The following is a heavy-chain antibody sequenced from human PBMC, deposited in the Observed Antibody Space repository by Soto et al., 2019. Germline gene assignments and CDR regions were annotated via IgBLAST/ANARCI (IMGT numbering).Heavy chain of an antibody. Sequence: SETLSLTCTVSGGSISNFYCSWIRQPPGKGLEWIGYISYSGNTNYNPSLKSRVSISVDTSKNQLSLNLTSVTAADTAVYYCARATMVISRSYFDSWGQGTPVTVSS. CDR2: ISYSGNT. J-gene: IGHJ4*02. V-gene: IGHV4-59*01. CDR1: GGSISNFY. D-gene: IGHD2-21*01. CDR3: ARATMVISRSYFDS.